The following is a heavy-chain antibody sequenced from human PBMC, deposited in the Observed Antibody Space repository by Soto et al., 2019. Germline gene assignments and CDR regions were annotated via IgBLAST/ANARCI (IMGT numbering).Heavy chain of an antibody. CDR1: GGSISSGGYY. V-gene: IGHV4-31*03. CDR2: IYYSGST. J-gene: IGHJ4*02. CDR3: ARGHGGGYYYDSSGYLRPLGY. Sequence: SETLSLTCTVSGGSISSGGYYWSWIRQHPGKGLEWIGYIYYSGSTYYNPSLKSRVTISVDTSKNQFSLKLSSVTAADTAVYYCARGHGGGYYYDSSGYLRPLGYWGQGTLVTVSS. D-gene: IGHD3-22*01.